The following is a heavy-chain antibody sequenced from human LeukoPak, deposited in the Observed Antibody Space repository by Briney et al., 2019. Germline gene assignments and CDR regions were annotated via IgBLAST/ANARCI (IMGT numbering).Heavy chain of an antibody. Sequence: GGSLRLSCAASGFTFSSYGMHWVRQAPGKGLEWVSAISGSGGSTYYADSVKGRFTISRDNSKSTLYLQMNSLGAEDTAVYYCAKDAVGGTYVRYFDSWGQGTLVTVSS. J-gene: IGHJ4*02. V-gene: IGHV3-23*01. CDR3: AKDAVGGTYVRYFDS. D-gene: IGHD1-26*01. CDR2: ISGSGGST. CDR1: GFTFSSYG.